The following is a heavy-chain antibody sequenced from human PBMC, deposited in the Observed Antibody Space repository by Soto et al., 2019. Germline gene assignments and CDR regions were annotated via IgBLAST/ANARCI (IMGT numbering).Heavy chain of an antibody. V-gene: IGHV3-23*01. J-gene: IGHJ4*02. CDR3: AKDTPVVMFLFDS. Sequence: GGSLRLSCTASGFTFYSYAMTWVRQAPGKRLEWVSSITDTGVGTYYADSVKGRFTISRDNSKNTLDLQMNSLRTDDSAVYHCAKDTPVVMFLFDSWGRGTLVTVSS. D-gene: IGHD2-15*01. CDR1: GFTFYSYA. CDR2: ITDTGVGT.